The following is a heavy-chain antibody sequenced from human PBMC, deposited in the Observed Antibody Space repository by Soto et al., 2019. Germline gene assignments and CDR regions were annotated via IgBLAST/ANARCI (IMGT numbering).Heavy chain of an antibody. D-gene: IGHD3-9*01. CDR2: IYYSGST. CDR1: GGSVSSGSYY. J-gene: IGHJ3*02. V-gene: IGHV4-61*01. CDR3: ARAYYDILTGYYEDAFDI. Sequence: QVQLQESGPGLVKPSETLSLTCTVSGGSVSSGSYYWSWIRQPPGKGLEWSGYIYYSGSTNYNPSLKSRVTISVDTSKNQFSLKLSSVTAADTAVYYCARAYYDILTGYYEDAFDIWGQGTMVTVSS.